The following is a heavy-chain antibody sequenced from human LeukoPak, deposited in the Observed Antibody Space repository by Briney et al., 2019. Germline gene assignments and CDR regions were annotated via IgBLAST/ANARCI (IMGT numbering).Heavy chain of an antibody. Sequence: SETLSLTCTVSGGSISSYYWSWIRQPPGKGLEWIGYIYYSGSTNYNPSLKSRVTISVDTSKNQFSLNLSSVTAADTAVYYCAREENWNYFYYWGQGTLVTVSS. V-gene: IGHV4-59*12. CDR3: AREENWNYFYY. J-gene: IGHJ4*02. CDR2: IYYSGST. D-gene: IGHD1-1*01. CDR1: GGSISSYY.